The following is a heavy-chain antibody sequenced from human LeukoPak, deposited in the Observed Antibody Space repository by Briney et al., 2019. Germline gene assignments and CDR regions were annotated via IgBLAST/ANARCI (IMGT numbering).Heavy chain of an antibody. CDR1: GFTFEEYT. Sequence: GGSLRLSCAASGFTFEEYTMHWVRQAPGKTLEWVSLNWHGTTYYRDSLKGRFTISRDNNKDSLYLQINTLRSEDTAFYYCVKDLSYESSGSVFEYWGQGTLVTVSS. J-gene: IGHJ4*02. CDR2: NWHGTT. V-gene: IGHV3-43*01. D-gene: IGHD3-22*01. CDR3: VKDLSYESSGSVFEY.